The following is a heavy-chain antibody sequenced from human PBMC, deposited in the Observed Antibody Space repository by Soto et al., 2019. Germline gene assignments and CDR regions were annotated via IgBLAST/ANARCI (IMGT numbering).Heavy chain of an antibody. CDR2: ISAYNGNT. Sequence: QVQLVQSGAEVKKPGASVKVSCKASGYTFTSYGISWVRQAPGQGLEWMGWISAYNGNTNYAQKLQGRVTMTTDTYTSTGYMELGSLGSDDTAVYYCARDSFSLEKYAPFDCLGQGTLVTVSS. D-gene: IGHD2-8*01. CDR1: GYTFTSYG. CDR3: ARDSFSLEKYAPFDC. V-gene: IGHV1-18*01. J-gene: IGHJ4*02.